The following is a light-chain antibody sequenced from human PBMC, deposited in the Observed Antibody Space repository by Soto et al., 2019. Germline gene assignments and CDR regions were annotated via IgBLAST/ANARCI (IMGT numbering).Light chain of an antibody. Sequence: QPVLTQPPSVSGAPGQRVTISCTGSNSNIGAPYDVHWYQQLPGTAPKLLIYANSNRPSGVPDRFSGSKSGTSASLAITGLQAEDEADYYCQSYDSSLSGSNVFGTGTKLTVL. J-gene: IGLJ1*01. CDR2: ANS. V-gene: IGLV1-40*01. CDR1: NSNIGAPYD. CDR3: QSYDSSLSGSNV.